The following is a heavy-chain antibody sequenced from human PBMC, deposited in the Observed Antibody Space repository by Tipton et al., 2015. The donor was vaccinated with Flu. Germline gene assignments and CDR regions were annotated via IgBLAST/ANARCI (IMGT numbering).Heavy chain of an antibody. Sequence: TLPLTCTVSGGSITSYYWSWIRQPPGKGLEWIGYIYYSGSTNYNPSLKSRVTISVDTSKNQFSLKLSSVTAADTAVYYCARRKTVTTRLTYFDYWGQGTLVTVSS. V-gene: IGHV4-59*08. CDR1: GGSITSYY. D-gene: IGHD4-17*01. CDR2: IYYSGST. CDR3: ARRKTVTTRLTYFDY. J-gene: IGHJ4*02.